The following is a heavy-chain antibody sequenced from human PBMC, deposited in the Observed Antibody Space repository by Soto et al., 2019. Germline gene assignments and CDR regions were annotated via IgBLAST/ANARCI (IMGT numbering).Heavy chain of an antibody. CDR1: GGSISSGGYY. Sequence: QVQLQEAGPGLVKPSQTLSLTCTVSGGSISSGGYYWSWIRQHPGKVLAWIGYISYSGSTYYNPYLKRRVSMTVDASKNRLALELCYVNAAYSAVNYCARGDSWEIAAAIESDNWFDPWGQGTLFSVSS. CDR2: ISYSGST. J-gene: IGHJ5*02. CDR3: ARGDSWEIAAAIESDNWFDP. V-gene: IGHV4-31*03. D-gene: IGHD6-13*01.